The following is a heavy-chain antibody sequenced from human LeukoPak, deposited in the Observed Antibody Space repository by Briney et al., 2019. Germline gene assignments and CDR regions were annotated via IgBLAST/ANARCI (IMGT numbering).Heavy chain of an antibody. CDR2: IRSKANSYAT. CDR1: GFTFSGSA. D-gene: IGHD1-20*01. J-gene: IGHJ4*02. Sequence: GGSLRLSCAASGFTFSGSAMHWVRQASGKGLEWVGRIRSKANSYATAYAASVKGRFTISRDDSKNTAYLQMNSLKTEDTAVYHCTRRGSITGTTSDYWGQGTLVTVSS. V-gene: IGHV3-73*01. CDR3: TRRGSITGTTSDY.